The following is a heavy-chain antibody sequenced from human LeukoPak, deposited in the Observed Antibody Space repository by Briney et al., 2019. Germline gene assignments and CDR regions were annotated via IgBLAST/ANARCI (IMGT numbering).Heavy chain of an antibody. CDR2: INPNSGGT. Sequence: RASVKVSCKASGYTFTGYYMHWVRQAPGQGLEWMGWINPNSGGTNYAQKFQGRVTMTRDTSISTAYMELSRLRSDDTAVYYCARGVLPGIAAAPYEFDPWGQGTLVTVSS. V-gene: IGHV1-2*02. CDR1: GYTFTGYY. J-gene: IGHJ5*02. CDR3: ARGVLPGIAAAPYEFDP. D-gene: IGHD6-13*01.